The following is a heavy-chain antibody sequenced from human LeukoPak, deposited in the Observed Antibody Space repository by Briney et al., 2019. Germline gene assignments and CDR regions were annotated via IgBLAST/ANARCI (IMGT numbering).Heavy chain of an antibody. CDR3: APPPYYYEANGYSVA. J-gene: IGHJ5*02. V-gene: IGHV4-59*12. Sequence: SETLSLTCTVSGGSISSYYYSWIRRPPGKRLEWMGYIYHTGHSNYNPSLKSRVTISVDTSKNQFSLKLSSVTAADTAVYYCAPPPYYYEANGYSVAWGQGTLVTVSS. CDR1: GGSISSYY. D-gene: IGHD3-22*01. CDR2: IYHTGHS.